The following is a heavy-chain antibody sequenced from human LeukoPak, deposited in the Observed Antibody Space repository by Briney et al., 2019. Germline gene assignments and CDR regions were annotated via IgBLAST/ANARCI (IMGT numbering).Heavy chain of an antibody. CDR3: TTGGPSCSNINC. J-gene: IGHJ4*02. CDR1: GFTFSNAW. CDR2: IKSETDGGTI. Sequence: GGSLRLSCAVSGFTFSNAWMNWVRQAPGKGLEWVGRIKSETDGGTIDYTAPVKGRFSISRDDSKNTVYLQMNGLKTEDTAVYYCTTGGPSCSNINCWGQGTLVTVSS. D-gene: IGHD2-2*01. V-gene: IGHV3-15*07.